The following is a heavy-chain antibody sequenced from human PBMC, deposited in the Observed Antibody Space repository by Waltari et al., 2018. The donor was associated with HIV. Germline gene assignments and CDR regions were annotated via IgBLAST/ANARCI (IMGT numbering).Heavy chain of an antibody. CDR2: IFYSGQK. D-gene: IGHD3-3*01. CDR1: GGSIKSSSYY. V-gene: IGHV4-39*01. CDR3: ENSEYEEGSFDI. Sequence: QMQLQESGPGLVKPLETLSLICKVSGGSIKSSSYYWGWIRRPPGKGLEWIGSIFYSGQKYYNSALKSRITMSINTSKNQVSLSLTSVTAADTAEYYEENSEYEEGSFDIWGQGTTVIVPS. J-gene: IGHJ3*02.